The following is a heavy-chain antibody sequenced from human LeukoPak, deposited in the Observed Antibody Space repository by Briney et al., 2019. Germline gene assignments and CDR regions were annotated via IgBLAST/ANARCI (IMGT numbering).Heavy chain of an antibody. J-gene: IGHJ4*02. Sequence: GGSLRLSCAASGFTFSSYWMHWVRQAPGKGLLWVSRINSDGSSTSYADSVKGRFTISRDNAKNTPYLQMNSLRAEDTAVYYCARRIAAAAAPYYFDYWGQGTLVTVSS. CDR3: ARRIAAAAAPYYFDY. CDR2: INSDGSST. D-gene: IGHD6-13*01. V-gene: IGHV3-74*01. CDR1: GFTFSSYW.